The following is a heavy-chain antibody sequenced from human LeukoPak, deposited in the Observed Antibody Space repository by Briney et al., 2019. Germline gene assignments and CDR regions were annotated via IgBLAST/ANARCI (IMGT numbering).Heavy chain of an antibody. V-gene: IGHV4-34*01. J-gene: IGHJ4*02. CDR2: VNHSGGT. CDR3: ATSRDYDFWTVFAYYFDY. Sequence: SETLSFNCAVYAVSLSCLYWGRHRQPPGKGWEGIVKVNHSGGTNYNPSLKSRVAISLDTSKKQFSLKLSSVTAADTAVYYCATSRDYDFWTVFAYYFDYWGQGTLVTVSS. D-gene: IGHD3/OR15-3a*01. CDR1: AVSLSCLY.